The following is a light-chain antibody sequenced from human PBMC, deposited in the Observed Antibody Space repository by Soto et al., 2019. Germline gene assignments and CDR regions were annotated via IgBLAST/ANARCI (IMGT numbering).Light chain of an antibody. Sequence: VLTQSPGTLSLSPGERATLSCRASQRVSSSLAWYQKKPGQAPRLLIYGASSRATGIPDRFSGSGSGTDFTLTISRLEPEDFAVYYCQQFSSAPLMYTFGQGTKLEIK. CDR1: QRVSSS. J-gene: IGKJ2*01. CDR2: GAS. V-gene: IGKV3-20*01. CDR3: QQFSSAPLMYT.